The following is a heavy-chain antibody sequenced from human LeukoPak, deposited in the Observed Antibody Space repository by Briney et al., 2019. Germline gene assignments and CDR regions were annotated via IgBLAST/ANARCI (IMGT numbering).Heavy chain of an antibody. CDR2: IDDSRNT. V-gene: IGHV4-59*01. CDR3: ARDSSPAALPYMDA. J-gene: IGHJ6*03. CDR1: GGSMKRSY. Sequence: PSETLSLTCLVSGGSMKRSYWTWIRQAPGKGLEWIGNIDDSRNTNSSPSLTSRDTISLDTSQNQFSLRVTSVTAADRALYFCARDSSPAALPYMDAWGKGTTVTVS. D-gene: IGHD2-2*01.